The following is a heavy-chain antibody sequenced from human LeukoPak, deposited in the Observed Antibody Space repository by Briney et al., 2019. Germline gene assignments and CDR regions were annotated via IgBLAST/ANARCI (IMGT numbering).Heavy chain of an antibody. D-gene: IGHD5-24*01. V-gene: IGHV4-34*01. CDR3: ARVDGDGYNIPDY. CDR1: GESFRSYY. CDR2: INHSGNT. J-gene: IGHJ4*02. Sequence: SETLSLTRAVYGESFRSYYWSWLRQPPGKGLEWIGEINHSGNTNYNPSLKSRVTISVDTSKNQFSLKLSSVTAADTAVYYCARVDGDGYNIPDYWGQGTLVTVSS.